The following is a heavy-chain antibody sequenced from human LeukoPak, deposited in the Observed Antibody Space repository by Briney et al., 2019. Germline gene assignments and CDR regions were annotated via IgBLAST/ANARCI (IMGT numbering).Heavy chain of an antibody. J-gene: IGHJ5*02. CDR3: ARGSGCHGS. Sequence: SETLSLTCTVSGGSITNSRYYWGWIRQPPGKGLEWIGTIYYSGSTYYNPSLKSRVTISVDTSKHQFSLELSSVTAADTGVYYCARGSGCHGSWGQGTLVTVSS. V-gene: IGHV4-39*01. D-gene: IGHD6-19*01. CDR1: GGSITNSRYY. CDR2: IYYSGST.